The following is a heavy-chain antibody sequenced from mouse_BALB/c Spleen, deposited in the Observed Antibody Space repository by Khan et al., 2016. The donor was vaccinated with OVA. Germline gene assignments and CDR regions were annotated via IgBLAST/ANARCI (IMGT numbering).Heavy chain of an antibody. V-gene: IGHV5-6*01. Sequence: EVQLQESGGDLVEPGGSLKLSCAASGFTFSSYSMSWVRQTPDKRLEWVATISSGGDYTYYPDIVKGRFTISGDNAKNTLYLQMSSLKSEDTAMYYCASHLTGSFAYWGQGTLVAVSA. J-gene: IGHJ3*01. CDR1: GFTFSSYS. CDR3: ASHLTGSFAY. D-gene: IGHD4-1*01. CDR2: ISSGGDYT.